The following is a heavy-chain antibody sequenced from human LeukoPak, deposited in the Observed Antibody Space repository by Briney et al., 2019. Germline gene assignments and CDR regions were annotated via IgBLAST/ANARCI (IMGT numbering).Heavy chain of an antibody. J-gene: IGHJ3*02. Sequence: PSETLSLTCTVSGGSISSYYWSWIRQPPVKGLEWIGYIYYSGSTNYNPSLKSRVTISVDTSKNQFSLKLSSVTAADTAVYYCAGSINMIVVVDIWGQGTMVTVSS. V-gene: IGHV4-59*01. D-gene: IGHD3-22*01. CDR2: IYYSGST. CDR3: AGSINMIVVVDI. CDR1: GGSISSYY.